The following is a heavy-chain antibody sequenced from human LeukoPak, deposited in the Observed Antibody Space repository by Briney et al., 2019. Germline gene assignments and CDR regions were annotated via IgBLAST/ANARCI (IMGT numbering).Heavy chain of an antibody. Sequence: PSETLSLTCAVYAGSFSGYYWSWIRQPPGKGLEWIGEINHSGSTNYNPSLKSRVTISVDTSKNQFSLKLSSVTAADTAVYYCARVNASTEVYYWGQGNLVTVSP. CDR1: AGSFSGYY. V-gene: IGHV4-34*01. D-gene: IGHD4-23*01. J-gene: IGHJ4*02. CDR3: ARVNASTEVYY. CDR2: INHSGST.